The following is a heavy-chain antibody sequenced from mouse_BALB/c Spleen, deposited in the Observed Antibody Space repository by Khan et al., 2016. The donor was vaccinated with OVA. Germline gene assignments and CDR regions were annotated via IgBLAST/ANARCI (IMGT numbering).Heavy chain of an antibody. CDR1: GYSITSGYG. CDR2: ISYSGST. CDR3: ARTARIKY. V-gene: IGHV3-2*02. Sequence: EVQLQESGPGLVKPSQSLSLTCTVTGYSITSGYGWNWIRQFPGNKLEWMGYISYSGSTNYNPSLKSRISINRDTSKHQFLLQLNSVTTEDTATYYCARTARIKYWGQGTTLTVSS. D-gene: IGHD1-2*01. J-gene: IGHJ2*01.